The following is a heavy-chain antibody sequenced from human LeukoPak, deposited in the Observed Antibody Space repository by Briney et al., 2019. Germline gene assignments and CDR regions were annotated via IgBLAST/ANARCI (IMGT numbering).Heavy chain of an antibody. V-gene: IGHV1-18*01. Sequence: ASVKVSCKASGYIFTSYGISWVRQAPGQGLEWMGWISAYNGNTNYAQKLQGRVTMTTDTSTSTAYMELRSLRSDDTAVYYCARDCSSTRGRCYYYMDVWGKGTTVTVSS. J-gene: IGHJ6*03. CDR1: GYIFTSYG. D-gene: IGHD2-2*01. CDR3: ARDCSSTRGRCYYYMDV. CDR2: ISAYNGNT.